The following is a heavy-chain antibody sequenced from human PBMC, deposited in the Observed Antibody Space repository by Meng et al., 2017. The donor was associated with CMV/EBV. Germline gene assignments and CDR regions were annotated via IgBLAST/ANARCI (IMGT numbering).Heavy chain of an antibody. D-gene: IGHD1-1*01. Sequence: ASVKVSCKASGYTFTSYGISWVRQAPGQGLEWMGWISAHNGNTNYAQKRQGRVTMTTDTSTSTAYMELRSLRSDDTAVYYCERDTTGTVDYYYGMDVWGQGTTVTVSS. CDR1: GYTFTSYG. CDR3: ERDTTGTVDYYYGMDV. J-gene: IGHJ6*02. V-gene: IGHV1-18*01. CDR2: ISAHNGNT.